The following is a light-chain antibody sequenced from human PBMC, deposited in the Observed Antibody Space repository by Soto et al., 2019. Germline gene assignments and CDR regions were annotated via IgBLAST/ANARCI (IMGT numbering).Light chain of an antibody. CDR3: SQYGSPPLYI. CDR1: QSVRSSY. V-gene: IGKV3-20*01. Sequence: IVLTQSPGTLSLSPGERATLSCRASQSVRSSYLAWYQQKPGQAPRLLIYGASNMATGIPDRFSGSGSGTDFPLAISRLEPEDFAVYYCSQYGSPPLYICGQGTKLQIK. J-gene: IGKJ2*01. CDR2: GAS.